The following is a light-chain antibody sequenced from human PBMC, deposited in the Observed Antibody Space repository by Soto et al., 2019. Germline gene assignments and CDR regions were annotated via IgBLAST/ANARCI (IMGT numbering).Light chain of an antibody. V-gene: IGKV3-15*01. Sequence: EIKMTPSPATLSLSPGERATPSCRASQSVSSNLAWYQQKPGQAPRLLIYGASTRATGIPARFSGSGSGTEFTLTISSLQSEDFAVYYCQQYNNWPLTFGQGTKVDIK. CDR3: QQYNNWPLT. CDR2: GAS. CDR1: QSVSSN. J-gene: IGKJ1*01.